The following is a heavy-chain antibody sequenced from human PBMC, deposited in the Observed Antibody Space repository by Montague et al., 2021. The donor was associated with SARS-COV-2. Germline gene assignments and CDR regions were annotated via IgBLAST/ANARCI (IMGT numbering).Heavy chain of an antibody. D-gene: IGHD3-3*01. V-gene: IGHV4-34*01. CDR2: IDQSGKN. CDR3: ARDQTVLEWIWYGMDV. Sequence: ETLSLTCAVDGGSLSTYYWAWIRQSPGKGLEWIGNIDQSGKNNYNPSRKGGVSISVDTSSSQFSLYLTSVTAADAAVYYCARDQTVLEWIWYGMDVWGPGTTVTVSS. CDR1: GGSLSTYY. J-gene: IGHJ6*02.